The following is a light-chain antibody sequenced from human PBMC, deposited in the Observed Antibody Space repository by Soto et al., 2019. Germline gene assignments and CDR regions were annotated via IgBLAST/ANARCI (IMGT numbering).Light chain of an antibody. Sequence: QSVLTQPPSASGTPGQRVTISCSGSSSNIGSNTVNWYQQLPGTAPKLLIYNNNQRPSGVPDRFSGSKSGTSASLAISGLQSEDEADYHCAAWDDSLNGHYVFGTGTKVTVL. CDR3: AAWDDSLNGHYV. J-gene: IGLJ1*01. V-gene: IGLV1-44*01. CDR2: NNN. CDR1: SSNIGSNT.